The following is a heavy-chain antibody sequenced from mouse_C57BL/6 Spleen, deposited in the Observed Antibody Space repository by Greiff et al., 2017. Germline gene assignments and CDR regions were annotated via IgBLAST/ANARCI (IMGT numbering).Heavy chain of an antibody. CDR3: VRHYYGSSRHYFDY. CDR2: INPNNGGT. Sequence: VQLQQSGPELVKPGASVKISCKASGYTFTDYYMNWVKQSHGKSLEWIGDINPNNGGTSYNQKFKGKATLTVDKSSSTAYMELRSLTSEDSAVYYCVRHYYGSSRHYFDYWGQGTTLTVSS. V-gene: IGHV1-26*01. D-gene: IGHD1-1*01. J-gene: IGHJ2*01. CDR1: GYTFTDYY.